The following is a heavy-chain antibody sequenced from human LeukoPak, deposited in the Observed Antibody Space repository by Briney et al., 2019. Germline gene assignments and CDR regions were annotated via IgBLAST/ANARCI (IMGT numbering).Heavy chain of an antibody. CDR1: GFPFDDYS. V-gene: IGHV3-9*01. CDR2: ISWNSGRI. J-gene: IGHJ4*02. D-gene: IGHD4-17*01. Sequence: GGSLRLSCAASGFPFDDYSMHWVRQAPGKGLEWVSGISWNSGRIGYVDSVKGRFTISRDNAKNSLYLQMNSLRTEDTALYYCAKDIQGKDGDYLFDYWGQGTLVTVSS. CDR3: AKDIQGKDGDYLFDY.